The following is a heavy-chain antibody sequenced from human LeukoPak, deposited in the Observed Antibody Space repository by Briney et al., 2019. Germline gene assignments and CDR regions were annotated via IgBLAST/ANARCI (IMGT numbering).Heavy chain of an antibody. CDR2: ISAYNGNT. D-gene: IGHD2-2*01. CDR3: ASGGEYCSSTSCPLDY. V-gene: IGHV1-18*01. Sequence: RASVKVSCKASGYTFTSYGISWVRQAPGQGLEWMGWISAYNGNTNYAQKLQGRVTMTTDTSTSTAYMELRSLRSDDTAVYYCASGGEYCSSTSCPLDYWGQGTLVTVSS. CDR1: GYTFTSYG. J-gene: IGHJ4*02.